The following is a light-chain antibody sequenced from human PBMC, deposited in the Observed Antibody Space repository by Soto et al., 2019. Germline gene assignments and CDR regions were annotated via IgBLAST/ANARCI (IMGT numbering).Light chain of an antibody. J-gene: IGLJ3*02. V-gene: IGLV2-14*01. CDR2: EVS. CDR3: SSFTSTSTQV. Sequence: QSALTQPASVSGSPGQSITISCTGTSSDVGGYDYVSWYQQHPGRAPKLMIFEVSNRPSGISDRFSGSKSGNTASLTISGLQAEDEADYYCSSFTSTSTQVLGGGTQLTVL. CDR1: SSDVGGYDY.